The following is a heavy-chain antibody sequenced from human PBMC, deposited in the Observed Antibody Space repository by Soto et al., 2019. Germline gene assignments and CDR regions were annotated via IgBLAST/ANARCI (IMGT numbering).Heavy chain of an antibody. V-gene: IGHV3-23*01. CDR2: LYGNGGGI. CDR3: AAGDYGSGLDQPVDY. Sequence: EVQLLESGGGLVQPGGSLRLSCAASGFTFSNYAMIWIRQVPGKGLEWVSGLYGNGGGIHYADSVKGRFTISRDNAKNSLYLQMNSLRAEDTALYYCAAGDYGSGLDQPVDYWGQGTLVTVSS. CDR1: GFTFSNYA. D-gene: IGHD3-10*01. J-gene: IGHJ4*02.